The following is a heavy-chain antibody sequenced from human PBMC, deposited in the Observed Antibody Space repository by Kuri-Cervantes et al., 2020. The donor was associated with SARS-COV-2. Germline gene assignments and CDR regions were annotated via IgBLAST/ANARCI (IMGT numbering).Heavy chain of an antibody. D-gene: IGHD5-12*01. J-gene: IGHJ3*02. CDR1: GGSISSYY. Sequence: SETLSLTCTVSGGSISSYYWSWIRQPPGKGLEWIGYIYYSGSTNYNPSLKSRVTISVDTSKNQFSLKLSSVTAADTAVYYCARRAHEWLRRTKGNDAFDIWGQGTMVTVSS. CDR3: ARRAHEWLRRTKGNDAFDI. CDR2: IYYSGST. V-gene: IGHV4-59*08.